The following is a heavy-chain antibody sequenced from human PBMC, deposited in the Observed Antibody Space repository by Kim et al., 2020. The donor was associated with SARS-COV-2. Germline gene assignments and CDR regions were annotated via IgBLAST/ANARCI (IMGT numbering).Heavy chain of an antibody. Sequence: GGSLRLSCAASGFTFDDYAMHWVRQAPGKGLEWVSCISWNSGSIGYADSVKGRFTISRDNAKNSLYLQMNSLRAEDTALYYCAKDSYRSSVRGDNWFDPWGEGNPGTASS. CDR1: GFTFDDYA. J-gene: IGHJ5*02. CDR2: ISWNSGSI. CDR3: AKDSYRSSVRGDNWFDP. D-gene: IGHD6-13*01. V-gene: IGHV3-9*01.